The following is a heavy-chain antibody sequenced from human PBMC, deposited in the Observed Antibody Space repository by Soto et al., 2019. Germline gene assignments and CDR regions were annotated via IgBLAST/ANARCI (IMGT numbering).Heavy chain of an antibody. CDR3: VRDDDGPQNGMDV. CDR1: GFTFSSYG. D-gene: IGHD4-17*01. Sequence: QVQLVESGGGVVQPGRSLTVSCEASGFTFSSYGMHWVRQAPGKGLDWVAVITKDGSSKSYADSVKGRFTISRDNSRNRLSPQMNTLRAADTALYYCVRDDDGPQNGMDVWGQGTTVTVSS. CDR2: ITKDGSSK. V-gene: IGHV3-33*01. J-gene: IGHJ6*02.